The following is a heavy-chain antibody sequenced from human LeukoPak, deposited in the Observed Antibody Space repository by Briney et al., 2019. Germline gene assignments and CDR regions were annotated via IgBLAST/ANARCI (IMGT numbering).Heavy chain of an antibody. D-gene: IGHD2-15*01. CDR2: ISSSGSTI. V-gene: IGHV3-48*03. CDR3: ARDKAVVAAHFDY. CDR1: GFTFSSYE. Sequence: GGSLRLSCAASGFTFSSYEMNWVRQAPGKGLEWVSYISSSGSTIYYADSVKGRFTISRDNAKSSLYLQMNSLRAEDTAVYYCARDKAVVAAHFDYWGQGTLVTVSS. J-gene: IGHJ4*02.